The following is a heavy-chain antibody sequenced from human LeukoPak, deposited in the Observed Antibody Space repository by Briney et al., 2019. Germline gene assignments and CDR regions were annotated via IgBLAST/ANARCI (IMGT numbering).Heavy chain of an antibody. Sequence: SVKVSCKASGGTFSSYAISWVRQAPGQGLEWMGGIIHIFGTANYAQKFQGRVTITTDESTSTAYMELSSLRSEDTAVYYCASGGWLSRGYAFDIWGQGTMVTVSS. J-gene: IGHJ3*02. V-gene: IGHV1-69*05. CDR1: GGTFSSYA. CDR2: IIHIFGTA. CDR3: ASGGWLSRGYAFDI. D-gene: IGHD2-15*01.